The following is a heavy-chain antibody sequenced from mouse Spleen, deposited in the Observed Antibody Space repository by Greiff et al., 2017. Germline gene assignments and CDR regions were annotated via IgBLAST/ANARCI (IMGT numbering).Heavy chain of an antibody. J-gene: IGHJ4*01. Sequence: QVQLQQSGAELVRPGVSVKISCKGSGYTFTDYAMHWVKQSHAKSLEWIGVISTYYGDASYNQKFEGKATMTVDKSSSTAYMELARLTSEDSAIYYCAREGRRYFDYWGQGTSVTVSS. V-gene: IGHV1S137*01. D-gene: IGHD3-3*01. CDR3: AREGRRYFDY. CDR2: ISTYYGDA. CDR1: GYTFTDYA.